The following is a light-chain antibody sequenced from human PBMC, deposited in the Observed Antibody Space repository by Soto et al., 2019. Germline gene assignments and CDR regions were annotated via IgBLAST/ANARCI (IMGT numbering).Light chain of an antibody. V-gene: IGLV2-14*03. CDR1: SSDVGGYNF. J-gene: IGLJ1*01. CDR2: DVS. Sequence: QSVLTQPASVSGSPGQSITISCPGTSSDVGGYNFVSWYQHHPGKAPKLIIYDVSNRPSGVSNRFSGSKSGNTASLTISGLQAEDEADYYCSSYTPSSTPFVFGTGTKVTVL. CDR3: SSYTPSSTPFV.